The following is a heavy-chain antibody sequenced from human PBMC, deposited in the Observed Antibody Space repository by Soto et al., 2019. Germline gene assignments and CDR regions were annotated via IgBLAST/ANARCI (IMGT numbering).Heavy chain of an antibody. V-gene: IGHV2-5*02. CDR2: IYWDDDK. Sequence: QITLKESGPTLVKPTQTLTLTCTFSGFSLSTSGVGVGWIRQPPGKALEWLALIYWDDDKRYSPSLKSRLTINKHTSKNQVVLTMTNMDHVDTATYYCAHSPKVRGVIYFDYWGQGTLVTVSS. D-gene: IGHD3-10*01. CDR1: GFSLSTSGVG. J-gene: IGHJ4*02. CDR3: AHSPKVRGVIYFDY.